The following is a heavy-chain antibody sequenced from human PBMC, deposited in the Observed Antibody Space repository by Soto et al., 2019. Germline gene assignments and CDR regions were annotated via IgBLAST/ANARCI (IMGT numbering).Heavy chain of an antibody. CDR2: IYYSGST. D-gene: IGHD4-17*01. CDR1: GGSISSGGYY. Sequence: QVQLQESGPGLVKPSQTLSLTCTVSGGSISSGGYYWSLIRQHPGKGLEWIGYIYYSGSTYYNPSLKSRVTISVDTSKNQFSLKLSSVTAADTAVYYCARTTVSDYYGMDVWGQGTTVTVSS. CDR3: ARTTVSDYYGMDV. J-gene: IGHJ6*02. V-gene: IGHV4-31*03.